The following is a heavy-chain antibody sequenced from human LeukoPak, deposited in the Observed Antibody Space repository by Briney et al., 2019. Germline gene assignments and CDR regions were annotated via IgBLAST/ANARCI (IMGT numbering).Heavy chain of an antibody. CDR2: INHSGST. CDR3: ARGAGCSGGSCYIDY. V-gene: IGHV4-34*01. CDR1: GGSFSGYY. Sequence: RSSETLSLTCAVYGGSFSGYYWSWIRQPPGKGLEWIGEINHSGSTNYNPSLKSRVTISVDTSKNQFSLKLSSVTAADTAVYYCARGAGCSGGSCYIDYWGQGTLVTVSS. D-gene: IGHD2-15*01. J-gene: IGHJ4*02.